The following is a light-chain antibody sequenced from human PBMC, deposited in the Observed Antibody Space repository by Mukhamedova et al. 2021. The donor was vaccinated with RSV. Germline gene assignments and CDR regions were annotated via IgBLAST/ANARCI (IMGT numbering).Light chain of an antibody. CDR3: QQSNSYPWT. Sequence: WYQRRVHGEAPKLLIYGASNLQSGISSRFSGSGSGAEFTLIISSLQPEDFATYYCQQSNSYPWTFGQGTKVEFK. J-gene: IGKJ1*01. CDR2: GAS. V-gene: IGKV1-12*01.